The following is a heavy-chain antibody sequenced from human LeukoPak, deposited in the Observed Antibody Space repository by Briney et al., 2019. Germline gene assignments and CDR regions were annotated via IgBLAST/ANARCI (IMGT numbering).Heavy chain of an antibody. Sequence: GRSLRLSCAASGFTFSSYGMHWVRQAPGKGLERVAAISYDGSNKFYADSVKGRFTISRDNSKNTLYVQMNSLRAEDTAVYHCAKDPPLYFDWPEGYFQHWGQGTLVTVSS. CDR2: ISYDGSNK. CDR3: AKDPPLYFDWPEGYFQH. D-gene: IGHD3-9*01. CDR1: GFTFSSYG. J-gene: IGHJ1*01. V-gene: IGHV3-30*18.